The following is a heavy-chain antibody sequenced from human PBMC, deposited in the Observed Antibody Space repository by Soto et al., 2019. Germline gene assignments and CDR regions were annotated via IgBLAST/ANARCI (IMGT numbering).Heavy chain of an antibody. V-gene: IGHV5-51*01. Sequence: GESLKISCKGSGYSFTRYWIGWVRQMPGKGLEWMGIIYPGDSDTRYSPSFQGQVTISADKSISTAYLQWSSLKASDTAMYYCARRLAAAGTFSDYYYMDVWGKGTTVTVSS. CDR2: IYPGDSDT. CDR1: GYSFTRYW. J-gene: IGHJ6*03. CDR3: ARRLAAAGTFSDYYYMDV. D-gene: IGHD6-13*01.